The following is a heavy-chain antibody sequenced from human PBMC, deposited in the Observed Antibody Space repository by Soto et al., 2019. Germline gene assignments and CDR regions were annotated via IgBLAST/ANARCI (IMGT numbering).Heavy chain of an antibody. J-gene: IGHJ6*02. CDR1: GYIFVNYG. V-gene: IGHV1-18*01. CDR3: AMGDNYVTPTPQDV. CDR2: ISPNSGNT. Sequence: QVQLVQSGAEVRKPGSSVKVSCQASGYIFVNYGIAWVRQAPGQALEWIGWISPNSGNTHYASKVQGILTLTAATSSSTAYMDLGSLTSDDTAVYYCAMGDNYVTPTPQDVWGQGATGNVSS. D-gene: IGHD3-16*01.